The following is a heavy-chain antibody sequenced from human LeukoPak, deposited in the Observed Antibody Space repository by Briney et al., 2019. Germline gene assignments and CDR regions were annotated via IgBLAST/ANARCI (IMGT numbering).Heavy chain of an antibody. D-gene: IGHD3-10*01. Sequence: GGSPRLSCAASGFTFSNYGMHWVRQAPGKGLEWVAVIWYDGSKTYYADSVKGRFTISRDNSKNTLYLQMSSLRAEDMAVYYCARDRYYGSENYYYYYYMDVWGKGTTVTVSS. CDR1: GFTFSNYG. CDR3: ARDRYYGSENYYYYYYMDV. V-gene: IGHV3-33*01. CDR2: IWYDGSKT. J-gene: IGHJ6*03.